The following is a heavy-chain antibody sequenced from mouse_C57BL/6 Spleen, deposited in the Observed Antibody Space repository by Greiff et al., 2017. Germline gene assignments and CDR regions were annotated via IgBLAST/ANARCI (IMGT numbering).Heavy chain of an antibody. CDR1: GYTFTSYW. J-gene: IGHJ2*01. V-gene: IGHV1-50*01. Sequence: QVQLQQPGAELVKPGASVKLSCKASGYTFTSYWMQWVKQRPGQGLEWIGEIDPSDSYTNYNQKFKGKATLTVDTSSSTAYMQLSSLTSEDSAVYYCASSGDGGHGEYFDYWGQGTTLTVSS. D-gene: IGHD1-1*02. CDR2: IDPSDSYT. CDR3: ASSGDGGHGEYFDY.